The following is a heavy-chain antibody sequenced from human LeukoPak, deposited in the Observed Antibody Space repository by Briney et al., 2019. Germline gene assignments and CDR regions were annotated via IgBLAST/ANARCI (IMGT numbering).Heavy chain of an antibody. CDR1: GGSFSGYY. CDR3: ASRSGIAVADADFDY. J-gene: IGHJ4*02. CDR2: ITHSGST. D-gene: IGHD6-19*01. Sequence: PSETLSLTCAVYGGSFSGYYWSWIRQPPGKELEWIGEITHSGSTNYNPSLKSRVTISVDTSKNQFSLKLSSVTAADTAVYYCASRSGIAVADADFDYWGQGTLVTVSS. V-gene: IGHV4-34*01.